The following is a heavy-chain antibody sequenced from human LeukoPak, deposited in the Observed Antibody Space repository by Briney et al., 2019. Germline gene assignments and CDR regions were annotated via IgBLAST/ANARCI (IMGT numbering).Heavy chain of an antibody. J-gene: IGHJ6*02. D-gene: IGHD3-22*01. Sequence: GGSLRLSCAASGFTFSSYAMSWVRQAREKGLGWVGAISSGGCSTYYADSVKGRFTITRDNSKNTLYLQMNSLRAEDTAVYYCAKTGMVAAYYYDSKNYYYGMDVWGQGTTVTVSS. V-gene: IGHV3-23*01. CDR1: GFTFSSYA. CDR2: ISSGGCST. CDR3: AKTGMVAAYYYDSKNYYYGMDV.